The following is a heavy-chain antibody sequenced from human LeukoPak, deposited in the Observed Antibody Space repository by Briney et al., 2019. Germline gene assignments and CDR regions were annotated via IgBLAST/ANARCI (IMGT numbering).Heavy chain of an antibody. CDR3: ARGRYYDSRGYYPDAFDI. D-gene: IGHD3-22*01. CDR2: MNPNSGNT. CDR1: GYTFTSYD. J-gene: IGHJ3*02. Sequence: ASVKVSCEASGYTFTSYDINWVRQATGQGLEWMGWMNPNSGNTGYAQKFQGRVTITRNTSISTAYMELSSLRSEDTAVYYCARGRYYDSRGYYPDAFDIWGQGTMVTVSS. V-gene: IGHV1-8*03.